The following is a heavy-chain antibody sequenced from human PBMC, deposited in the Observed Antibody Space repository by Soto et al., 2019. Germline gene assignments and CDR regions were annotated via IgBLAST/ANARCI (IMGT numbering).Heavy chain of an antibody. CDR1: GYTFTNHY. V-gene: IGHV1-46*01. Sequence: ASAKVSCKASGYTFTNHYIHWVRQGPGQGPEWMGTINPSGGKTDYAQKFKGRVTLTSDTPTSTVYMELRSLRSEDTAIYYCARDEYHYGSGSSYSTLDDWGQ. J-gene: IGHJ4*01. D-gene: IGHD3-10*01. CDR2: INPSGGKT. CDR3: ARDEYHYGSGSSYSTLDD.